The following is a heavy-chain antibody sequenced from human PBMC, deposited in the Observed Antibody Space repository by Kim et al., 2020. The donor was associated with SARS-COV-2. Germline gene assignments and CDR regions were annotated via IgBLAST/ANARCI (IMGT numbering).Heavy chain of an antibody. CDR2: INPSGGST. CDR1: GYTFTSYY. Sequence: ASVKVSCKASGYTFTSYYMHWVRQAPGQGLEWMGIINPSGGSTSYAQKFQGRVTMTRDTSTSTVYMELSSLRSEDTAVYYCARDREFKGEPCSGGSCREINYYYYGMDVWGQGTTVTVSS. D-gene: IGHD2-15*01. J-gene: IGHJ6*02. CDR3: ARDREFKGEPCSGGSCREINYYYYGMDV. V-gene: IGHV1-46*01.